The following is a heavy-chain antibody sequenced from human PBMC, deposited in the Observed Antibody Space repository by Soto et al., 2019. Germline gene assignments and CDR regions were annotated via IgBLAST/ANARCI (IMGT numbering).Heavy chain of an antibody. CDR2: IWYDGNTK. CDR3: ARPLVAPVAGPYYYGMDV. V-gene: IGHV3-33*01. J-gene: IGHJ6*02. CDR1: GFTFNSYG. Sequence: QIQLVESGGGVVQPGRSLRLSCTASGFTFNSYGFNWARQAPGKGLEWVAVIWYDGNTKYYADSVKGRFTISRDNLRSTVYLQMNSLTAEDTAVYYCARPLVAPVAGPYYYGMDVWGQGTTVTVSS. D-gene: IGHD6-19*01.